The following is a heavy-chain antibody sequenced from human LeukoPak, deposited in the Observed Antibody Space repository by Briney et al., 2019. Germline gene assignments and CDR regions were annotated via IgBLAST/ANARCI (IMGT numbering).Heavy chain of an antibody. Sequence: ASVKVSCKASGYTFTSYDINWVRQATGQGLEWMGWMNPNSGNTGYAQKFQGRITMTRNTSISTAYMEVSSLKPEDTAVYYCARRLPGDVGLAGFWGQGTLVTVSS. CDR3: ARRLPGDVGLAGF. D-gene: IGHD7-27*01. CDR2: MNPNSGNT. CDR1: GYTFTSYD. J-gene: IGHJ4*02. V-gene: IGHV1-8*01.